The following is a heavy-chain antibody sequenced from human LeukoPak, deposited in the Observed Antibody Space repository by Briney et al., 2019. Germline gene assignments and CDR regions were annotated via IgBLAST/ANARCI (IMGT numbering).Heavy chain of an antibody. Sequence: GGSLRLSCAASGFTFSIYSMNWVRQAPGKGLEWVSYISSSNSAIYYADSVKGRFTISRDNANNSLYLQMNSLRAEDAAVYYCARVDYLYGGSIDYWGQGTLVTVSS. D-gene: IGHD4/OR15-4a*01. V-gene: IGHV3-48*01. CDR1: GFTFSIYS. CDR3: ARVDYLYGGSIDY. CDR2: ISSSNSAI. J-gene: IGHJ4*02.